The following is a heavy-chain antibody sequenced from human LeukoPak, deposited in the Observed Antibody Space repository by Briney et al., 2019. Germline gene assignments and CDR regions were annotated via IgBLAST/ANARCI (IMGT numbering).Heavy chain of an antibody. CDR2: ISGSGGST. D-gene: IGHD6-13*01. V-gene: IGHV3-23*01. CDR3: AKDRGSIAAAGPFDY. CDR1: GFTFSSYA. J-gene: IGHJ4*02. Sequence: GGSLRLSCAASGFTFSSYAMSWVRQAPGKGLEWVSAISGSGGSTYYADSVRGRFTISRDNSKNTLYLQMNSLRAEDTAVYYCAKDRGSIAAAGPFDYWGQGTLVTVSS.